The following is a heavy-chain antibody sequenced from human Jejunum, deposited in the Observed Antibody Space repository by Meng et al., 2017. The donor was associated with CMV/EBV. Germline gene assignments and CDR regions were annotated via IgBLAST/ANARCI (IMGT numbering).Heavy chain of an antibody. D-gene: IGHD5-24*01. CDR2: IHSSGAT. V-gene: IGHV4-4*07. Sequence: QLQESGPGLVEPSXXLSLTCTVSDDSISSYYWSWIRQPAGKGLEWIGRIHSSGATNYNPSLKSRVSMSVDMAKKQFSLNLNSVTAADTAVYYCAKEMSRTGFFDYWGQGTLVTVSS. CDR1: DDSISSYY. CDR3: AKEMSRTGFFDY. J-gene: IGHJ4*02.